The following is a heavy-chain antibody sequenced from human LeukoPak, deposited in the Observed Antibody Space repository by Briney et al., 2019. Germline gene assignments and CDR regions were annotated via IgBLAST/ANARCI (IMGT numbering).Heavy chain of an antibody. CDR2: IYTSGST. D-gene: IGHD2-2*02. CDR3: ARQAYCSSTSCYKLDQ. J-gene: IGHJ4*02. Sequence: SETLSLTCAVSGASISSYYWNWIRQPAGKGLEWIGRIYTSGSTNYNPSLKSRVTISVDTSKNQFSLRLNSMTAADTSVYYCARQAYCSSTSCYKLDQWGQGTLVTVSS. CDR1: GASISSYY. V-gene: IGHV4-4*07.